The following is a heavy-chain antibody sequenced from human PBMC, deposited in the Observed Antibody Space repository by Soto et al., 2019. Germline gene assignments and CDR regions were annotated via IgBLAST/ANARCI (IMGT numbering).Heavy chain of an antibody. J-gene: IGHJ4*02. V-gene: IGHV3-23*01. D-gene: IGHD5-12*01. CDR2: ITGSGDYT. CDR3: AKRRWLQSGDFDY. Sequence: EVQLLESGGGLVQPGGSLRLSCAASGFTFSSHAMSWVRQAPGKGLEWVSAITGSGDYTNYAASVQGRFTTSRDNSQNTLYLQMNSLRAEDTAVYYCAKRRWLQSGDFDYWGQGTLVTVSS. CDR1: GFTFSSHA.